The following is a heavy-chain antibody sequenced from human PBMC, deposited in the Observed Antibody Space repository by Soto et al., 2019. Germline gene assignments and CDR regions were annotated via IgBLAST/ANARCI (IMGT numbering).Heavy chain of an antibody. D-gene: IGHD1-1*01. CDR1: GFPFSTYG. CDR3: ARDDAFGNENGFDI. V-gene: IGHV3-33*01. Sequence: QVQLVESGGGVVQPGTSLRLSCEVSGFPFSTYGFHWVRQPPGKGLEWVAVIVSDGSAKYHADSVEGRFTISRDNSKDTLYLQMNSLRAEDTAVYYCARDDAFGNENGFDIWGQGTMVTVSS. J-gene: IGHJ3*02. CDR2: IVSDGSAK.